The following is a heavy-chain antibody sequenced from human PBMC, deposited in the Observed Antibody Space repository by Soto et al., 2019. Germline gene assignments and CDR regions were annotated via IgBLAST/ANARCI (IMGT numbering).Heavy chain of an antibody. CDR2: IYYSGST. J-gene: IGHJ4*02. CDR3: ARAGTGAAVLDY. CDR1: GGSISSGGYY. V-gene: IGHV4-31*03. D-gene: IGHD6-13*01. Sequence: QVQLQESGPGLVKPSQTLSLTCTVSGGSISSGGYYWSWIRQHPGKGPEWIGYIYYSGSTYYNPSLKSRVTISVDTSKNQFSLKLSSVTAADTAAYYCARAGTGAAVLDYWGQGTLITVSS.